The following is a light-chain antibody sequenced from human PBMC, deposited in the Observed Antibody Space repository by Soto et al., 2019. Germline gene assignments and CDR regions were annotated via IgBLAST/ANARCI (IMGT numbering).Light chain of an antibody. J-gene: IGLJ3*02. V-gene: IGLV2-14*01. CDR1: SSDVGGYNH. Sequence: QSALTQPASVSGSPGQSITISCTGTSSDVGGYNHVSWYQQHPGKAPKLMIYEVSNRPTGVSNRFPGSQSGNTASLTISWAQAEDEADHYCSSYTSSSFWVFGGGTKVTVL. CDR2: EVS. CDR3: SSYTSSSFWV.